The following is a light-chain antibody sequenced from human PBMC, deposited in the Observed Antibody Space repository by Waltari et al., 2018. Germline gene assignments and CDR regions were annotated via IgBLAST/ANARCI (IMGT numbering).Light chain of an antibody. CDR2: DVS. J-gene: IGLJ3*02. Sequence: QSALTQPASVSGSPGQSITISCTGTSSAVGGYNYVSWYQQHPGKAPKLMIYDVSNRPSGGSNRFSGSKSGNTASLTISGLQAEDEADYYCSSYTSSSLWVFGGGTKLTVL. CDR3: SSYTSSSLWV. V-gene: IGLV2-14*03. CDR1: SSAVGGYNY.